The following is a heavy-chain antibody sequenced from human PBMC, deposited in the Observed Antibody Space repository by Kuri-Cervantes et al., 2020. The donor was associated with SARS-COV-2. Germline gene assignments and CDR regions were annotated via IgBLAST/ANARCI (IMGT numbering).Heavy chain of an antibody. CDR1: GFSFSNCD. V-gene: IGHV3-13*03. J-gene: IGHJ3*02. Sequence: GESLKISCAACGFSFSNCDMHWVRQATGKGLEWVSTVGTAGDTYYPGSVKGHFTISRENAKNSLYLQMNSLRAEDTAVYYCAREGDIVVVHDAFDIWGQGTMVTDSS. D-gene: IGHD2-2*01. CDR3: AREGDIVVVHDAFDI. CDR2: VGTAGDT.